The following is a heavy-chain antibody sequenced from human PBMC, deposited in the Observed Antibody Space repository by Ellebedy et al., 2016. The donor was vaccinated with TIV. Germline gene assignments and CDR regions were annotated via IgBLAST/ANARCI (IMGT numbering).Heavy chain of an antibody. J-gene: IGHJ4*02. CDR1: GYSFSTYW. CDR3: LRHRGYGMDV. CDR2: IDPTDSYT. V-gene: IGHV5-10-1*01. D-gene: IGHD5-12*01. Sequence: GESLKISCKASGYSFSTYWITWVRQMPGKGLEWMGKIDPTDSYTNYSPSFQGLVTISADESASTAYLQWPSLKASDSATYYCLRHRGYGMDVWGQGTLVTVSS.